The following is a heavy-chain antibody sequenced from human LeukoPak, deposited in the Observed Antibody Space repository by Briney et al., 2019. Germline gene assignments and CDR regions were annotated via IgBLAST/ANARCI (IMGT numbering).Heavy chain of an antibody. Sequence: PGGSLRLSCAASGFTFSNYEMNWVRQAPGKGLEWVSYISSSGSTIYYADSVKGRFTISRDNAKNSLYLQMNSLRAEDTAVYYCARDGSSGWFNWFDPWGQGTLVTVSS. J-gene: IGHJ5*02. CDR1: GFTFSNYE. D-gene: IGHD6-19*01. CDR3: ARDGSSGWFNWFDP. V-gene: IGHV3-48*03. CDR2: ISSSGSTI.